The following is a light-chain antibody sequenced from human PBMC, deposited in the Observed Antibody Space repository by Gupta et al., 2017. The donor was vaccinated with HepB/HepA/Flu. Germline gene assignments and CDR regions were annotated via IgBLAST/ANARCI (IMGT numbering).Light chain of an antibody. CDR1: HSNIGSGF. CDR3: KAWDDSLTGPNWV. CDR2: NNN. J-gene: IGLJ3*02. V-gene: IGLV1-47*02. Sequence: QSVLTQPPSASGTPGQRVTISCSGSHSNIGSGFVNWYQQLPGAAPKLLMYNNNERPAGVADRFAGSKSGTSVSLAISGLRPEEEADYYCKAWDDSLTGPNWVFGGGTKLTVL.